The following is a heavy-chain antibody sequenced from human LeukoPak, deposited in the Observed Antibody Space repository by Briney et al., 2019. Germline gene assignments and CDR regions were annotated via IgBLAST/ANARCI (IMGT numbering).Heavy chain of an antibody. V-gene: IGHV1-18*04. Sequence: ASVKVSCKASGYTFTGYYMHWVRQAPGQGLEWMGWISAYNGNTNYAQKLQGRVTMTTDTSTSTAYMELRSLRSDATAVYYCARLDYYGSGSYYKLWGLDYWGQGTLVTVSS. CDR1: GYTFTGYY. CDR2: ISAYNGNT. D-gene: IGHD3-10*01. J-gene: IGHJ4*02. CDR3: ARLDYYGSGSYYKLWGLDY.